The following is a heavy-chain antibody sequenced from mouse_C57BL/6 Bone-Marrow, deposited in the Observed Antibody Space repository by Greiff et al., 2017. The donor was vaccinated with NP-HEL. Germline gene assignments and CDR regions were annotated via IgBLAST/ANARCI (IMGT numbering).Heavy chain of an antibody. CDR2: ISNGGGST. CDR3: ARPLYYGRSYDYAMDY. CDR1: GFTFSDYY. V-gene: IGHV5-12*01. Sequence: EVKLMESGGGLVQPGGSLKLSCAASGFTFSDYYMYWVRQTPEKRLEWVAYISNGGGSTYYPDTVKGRFTISRDNAKNTLYLQMSRLKSEDTAMYYCARPLYYGRSYDYAMDYWGQGTSVTVSS. D-gene: IGHD1-1*01. J-gene: IGHJ4*01.